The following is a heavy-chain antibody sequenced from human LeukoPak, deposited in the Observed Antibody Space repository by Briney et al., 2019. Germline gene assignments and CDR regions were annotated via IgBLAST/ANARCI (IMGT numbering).Heavy chain of an antibody. V-gene: IGHV4-39*07. J-gene: IGHJ4*02. D-gene: IGHD3-22*01. Sequence: PSETLSLTCTVSGGSISSSSYYRGGIRQPRGKGLEWIGSIYYSGSTYYNPSLKSRVTISVDTSKNQFSLKLSSVTAADTAVYYCARVSPDSSGYYYVDYWGQGTLLTVSP. CDR3: ARVSPDSSGYYYVDY. CDR2: IYYSGST. CDR1: GGSISSSSYY.